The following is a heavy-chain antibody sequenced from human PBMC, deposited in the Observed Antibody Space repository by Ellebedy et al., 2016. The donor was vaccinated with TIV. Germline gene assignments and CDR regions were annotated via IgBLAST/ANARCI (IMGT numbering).Heavy chain of an antibody. CDR1: GFIFSSYA. CDR3: ARESVPILFPDY. V-gene: IGHV3-48*02. J-gene: IGHJ4*02. D-gene: IGHD2-15*01. CDR2: ISSSSSTI. Sequence: GGSLRLXXAASGFIFSSYAMSWVRQAPGKGLEWVSYISSSSSTIYYADSVKGRFTISRDNAKNSLYLQMNSLRDEDTAVYYCARESVPILFPDYWGQGTLVTVSS.